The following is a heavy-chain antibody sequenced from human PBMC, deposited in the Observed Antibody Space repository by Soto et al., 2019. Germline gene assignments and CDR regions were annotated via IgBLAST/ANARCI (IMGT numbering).Heavy chain of an antibody. Sequence: SVKVSCKASGGTFSSYAISWVRQAPGQGLEWMGGIIPIFGRANYAQKFQGRVTITADESTRTAYMELSSVRSEDTAVYYCARNVELRYLDWSSGYGMDVWGQGTTVTVSS. CDR3: ARNVELRYLDWSSGYGMDV. J-gene: IGHJ6*02. V-gene: IGHV1-69*13. D-gene: IGHD3-9*01. CDR1: GGTFSSYA. CDR2: IIPIFGRA.